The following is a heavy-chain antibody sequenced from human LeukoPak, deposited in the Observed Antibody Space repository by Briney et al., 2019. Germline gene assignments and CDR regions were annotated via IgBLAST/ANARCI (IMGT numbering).Heavy chain of an antibody. J-gene: IGHJ4*02. CDR3: ARGPSGYHNT. CDR1: GLTFSSYA. D-gene: IGHD5-12*01. Sequence: GGSLRLSCAASGLTFSSYAMNWVRQAPGKGLEWVSAISGSGGNTYYADSVKGRFTISRDNSKNTLYLQMNSLRAEDTAVYYCARGPSGYHNTGGQGTLVTVSS. CDR2: ISGSGGNT. V-gene: IGHV3-23*01.